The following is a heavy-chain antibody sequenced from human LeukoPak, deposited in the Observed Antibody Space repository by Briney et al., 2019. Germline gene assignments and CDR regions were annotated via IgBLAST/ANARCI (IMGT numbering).Heavy chain of an antibody. D-gene: IGHD3-10*01. J-gene: IGHJ4*02. V-gene: IGHV3-30-3*01. CDR2: ISYDGSNK. CDR1: GFTFSSYA. CDR3: ASSEGLWFGELRSYFDY. Sequence: PGRSLRLSCAASGFTFSSYAMHWVRQAPGKGLEWVAVISYDGSNKYYADSVKGRFTISRDNSKNTLYLQMNSLRAEDTAVYYCASSEGLWFGELRSYFDYWGQGTLVTASS.